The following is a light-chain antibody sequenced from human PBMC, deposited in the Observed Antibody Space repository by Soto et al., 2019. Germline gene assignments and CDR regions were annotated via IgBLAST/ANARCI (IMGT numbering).Light chain of an antibody. CDR1: QSVSSN. V-gene: IGKV3-15*01. Sequence: EIVMTQSPATLSVSPGERATLSCRASQSVSSNLAWYQQKPGQAPRLLIYYASTRATGIPARFSGSESGAEFTLNISSLQSEDVAVYYCQQYNNWPGTFGQGTKVEIK. CDR2: YAS. CDR3: QQYNNWPGT. J-gene: IGKJ1*01.